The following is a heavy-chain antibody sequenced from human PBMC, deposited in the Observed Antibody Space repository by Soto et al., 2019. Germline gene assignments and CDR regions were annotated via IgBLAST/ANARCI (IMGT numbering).Heavy chain of an antibody. J-gene: IGHJ4*02. V-gene: IGHV3-30*18. CDR1: GFTSSSYS. D-gene: IGHD6-13*01. CDR3: ANFQGIAAAGTQDY. CDR2: ISYDGSNK. Sequence: PGGSLRLSCAASGFTSSSYSMNWVRQAPGKGLEWVAVISYDGSNKYYADSVKGRFTISRDNSKNTLYLQMNSLRAEDTAVYYCANFQGIAAAGTQDYWGQGTLVTSPQ.